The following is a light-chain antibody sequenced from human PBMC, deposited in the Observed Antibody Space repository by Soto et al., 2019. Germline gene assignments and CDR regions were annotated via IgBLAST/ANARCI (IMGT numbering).Light chain of an antibody. CDR3: SSYAGINNVGV. Sequence: QSVLTQPPSASGSPGQSVTISCTGTSSDVGGYKYVSWYQQHPGKAPKLMIFEVNKRPSGVPDRFSGSKSGNTASLTVSGLRAEDEADYYCSSYAGINNVGVFGTGTKVTVL. CDR2: EVN. V-gene: IGLV2-8*01. J-gene: IGLJ1*01. CDR1: SSDVGGYKY.